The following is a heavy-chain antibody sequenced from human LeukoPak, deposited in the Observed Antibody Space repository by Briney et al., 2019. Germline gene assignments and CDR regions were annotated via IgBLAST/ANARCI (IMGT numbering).Heavy chain of an antibody. CDR2: ISGSGGST. J-gene: IGHJ5*02. V-gene: IGHV3-23*01. Sequence: GRSLRLSCAASGFTFSSYAMSWVRQAPGKGLEWVSAISGSGGSTYYADSVKGRFTISRDNSKNTLYLQMNSLRAEDTAVYYCAKEPYSSGWYDWFDPWGQGTLVTVSS. CDR1: GFTFSSYA. D-gene: IGHD6-19*01. CDR3: AKEPYSSGWYDWFDP.